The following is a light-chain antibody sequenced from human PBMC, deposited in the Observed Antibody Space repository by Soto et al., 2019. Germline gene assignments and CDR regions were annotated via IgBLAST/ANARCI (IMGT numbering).Light chain of an antibody. CDR2: LTS. CDR3: MQALQTPLT. J-gene: IGKJ5*01. V-gene: IGKV2-28*01. Sequence: DIVLTQSPLSLPVTPGEPASISCRSSQSLLHSNGFHYLEWYLQKPGQSPQLLFYLTSVRASGVHHRFSGSGSGTDFTLQISRVEAEDVGVYYCMQALQTPLTFGQGTRLEIK. CDR1: QSLLHSNGFHY.